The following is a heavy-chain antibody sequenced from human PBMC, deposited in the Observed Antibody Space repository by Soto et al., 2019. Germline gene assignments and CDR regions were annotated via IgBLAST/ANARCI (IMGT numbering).Heavy chain of an antibody. CDR3: ARGRMSYGSPMWAFDI. Sequence: SGTLSLTCAVNGLSFAGYYWSWMFKPPGKGLEWIGEINHSGSTNYNPSLKSRVTISVDTSKNQFSLKLSSVTAADTAVYYCARGRMSYGSPMWAFDIWGQGTMVT. CDR2: INHSGST. V-gene: IGHV4-34*01. CDR1: GLSFAGYY. J-gene: IGHJ3*02. D-gene: IGHD3-16*02.